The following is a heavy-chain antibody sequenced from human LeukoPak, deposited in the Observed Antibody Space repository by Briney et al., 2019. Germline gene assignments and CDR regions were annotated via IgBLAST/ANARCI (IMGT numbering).Heavy chain of an antibody. CDR1: GFTFGDYA. D-gene: IGHD1-26*01. CDR3: TSGSYGYYFDY. V-gene: IGHV3-49*04. CDR2: IRSKAYGGTT. J-gene: IGHJ4*02. Sequence: GGSLRLSCTASGFTFGDYAMSWVRQAPGKGLEWVGFIRSKAYGGTTEYAASVKGRFTISRDDSKSIAYLQMNSLKTEDTAAYYCTSGSYGYYFDYWGQGTLVTVSS.